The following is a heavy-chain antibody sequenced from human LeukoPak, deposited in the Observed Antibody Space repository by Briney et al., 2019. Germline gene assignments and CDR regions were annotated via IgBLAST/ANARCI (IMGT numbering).Heavy chain of an antibody. D-gene: IGHD2-15*01. Sequence: ASVKVSCKASGGTFSSYAISWVRQAPGQGLEWMGGIIPIFGTANYAQKFQGRVTITADKSTSTAYMELSSLRSEDTAVYYCASPFAIQGYCSGGSCYADLNYWGQGTLVTVSS. J-gene: IGHJ4*02. CDR3: ASPFAIQGYCSGGSCYADLNY. CDR2: IIPIFGTA. CDR1: GGTFSSYA. V-gene: IGHV1-69*06.